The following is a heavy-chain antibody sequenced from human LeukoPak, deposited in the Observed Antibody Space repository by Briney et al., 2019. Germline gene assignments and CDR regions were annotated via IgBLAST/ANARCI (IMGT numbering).Heavy chain of an antibody. CDR1: GFTFSSYS. D-gene: IGHD3-22*01. Sequence: GGSLRLSCAASGFTFSSYSMNWVRQAPGKGLEWVSSISSSSSYIYYADSVKGRFTISRDNAKNSLYLQMNSLRAEDTAVYYCARALIVVGHDDALGIWGKGTRATVAA. CDR2: ISSSSSYI. CDR3: ARALIVVGHDDALGI. J-gene: IGHJ3*02. V-gene: IGHV3-21*01.